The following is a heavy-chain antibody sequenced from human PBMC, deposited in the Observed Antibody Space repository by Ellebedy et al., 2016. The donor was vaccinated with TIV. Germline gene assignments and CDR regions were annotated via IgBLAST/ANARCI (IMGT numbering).Heavy chain of an antibody. V-gene: IGHV4-38-2*02. CDR2: IYHSGST. D-gene: IGHD3/OR15-3a*01. J-gene: IGHJ6*02. CDR1: GYSIRSGYY. CDR3: ARTDLRYGMDV. Sequence: GSLRLXXTVSGYSIRSGYYWAWIRQPPGKGLDWIGNIYHSGSTYYNPSLRSRVTLSLDKSQNQVSLKLSSVTAADTAIYYCARTDLRYGMDVWGQGTTVTVSS.